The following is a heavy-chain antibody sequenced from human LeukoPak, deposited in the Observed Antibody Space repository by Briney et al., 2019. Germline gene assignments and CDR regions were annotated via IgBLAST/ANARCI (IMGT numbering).Heavy chain of an antibody. J-gene: IGHJ6*03. CDR1: GGTFSSYA. CDR3: ARVRFNYYYYCMDV. Sequence: ASVKVSCKASGGTFSSYAISWVRQGPGQGREWMGGVILIFGTANYAQKFQGRVTITTDESTSTAYMELSSLRSEDTDVYYCARVRFNYYYYCMDVWGKGTTVTVSS. V-gene: IGHV1-69*05. CDR2: VILIFGTA.